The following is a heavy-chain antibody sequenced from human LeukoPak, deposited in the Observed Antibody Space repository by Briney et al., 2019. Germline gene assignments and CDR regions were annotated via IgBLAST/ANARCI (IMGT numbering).Heavy chain of an antibody. D-gene: IGHD3-10*01. CDR2: IYSSGST. CDR3: ARSDGYGLVGI. J-gene: IGHJ3*02. Sequence: SETLSPTCSVSGASISSGSNYWGWIRQPPRKTLEWIGRIYSSGSTYYNPSLKSRVIIIIDTPKNHSFLTLSSVTAADPAVYYCARSDGYGLVGIWGQGTMVTVSS. CDR1: GASISSGSNY. V-gene: IGHV4-39*07.